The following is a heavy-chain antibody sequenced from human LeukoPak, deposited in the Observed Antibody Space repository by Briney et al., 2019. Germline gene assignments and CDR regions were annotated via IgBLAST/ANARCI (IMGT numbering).Heavy chain of an antibody. CDR3: AKAAGATGPYYFDY. CDR2: ISWNSGSI. J-gene: IGHJ4*02. D-gene: IGHD1-26*01. CDR1: GFTFDDYA. Sequence: PGGSLRLSXAASGFTFDDYAMHWVRQAPGKGLEWVSGISWNSGSIGYADSVKGRFTISRDNAKNSLYLQMNSLRAEDMALYYCAKAAGATGPYYFDYWGQGTLVTVSS. V-gene: IGHV3-9*03.